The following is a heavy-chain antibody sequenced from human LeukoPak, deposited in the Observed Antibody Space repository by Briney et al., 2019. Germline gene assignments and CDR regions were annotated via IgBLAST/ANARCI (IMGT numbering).Heavy chain of an antibody. D-gene: IGHD6-13*01. CDR1: RFTFSKYG. V-gene: IGHV3-30*02. J-gene: IGHJ4*02. Sequence: PPGGAPRLSCAASRFTFSKYGMHWGRPGPGQGVEGVAFFRYDGSNKCYADSVKGRFTISRDNSKNTLYLQMNSLRAEDTAVYYCAKAILTYSSSWFFDYWGQGTLVTVSS. CDR3: AKAILTYSSSWFFDY. CDR2: FRYDGSNK.